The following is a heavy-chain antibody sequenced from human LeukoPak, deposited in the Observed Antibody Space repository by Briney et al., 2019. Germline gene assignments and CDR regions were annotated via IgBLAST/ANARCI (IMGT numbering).Heavy chain of an antibody. Sequence: GGSLRLSCAASGFTFSNAWMSWVRQAPGKGLEWVAVISYDGGKKYYADSVKGRFTISRDNSKNTLYLQMNSLRPEDTAVFYCAKPPGYSSGWHSDAFDIWGQGTMVTVSS. D-gene: IGHD6-19*01. CDR3: AKPPGYSSGWHSDAFDI. CDR1: GFTFSNAW. CDR2: ISYDGGKK. J-gene: IGHJ3*02. V-gene: IGHV3-30*18.